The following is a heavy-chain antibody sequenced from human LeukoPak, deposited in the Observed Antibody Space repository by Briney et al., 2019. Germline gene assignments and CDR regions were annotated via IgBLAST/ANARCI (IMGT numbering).Heavy chain of an antibody. D-gene: IGHD6-25*01. CDR1: GGSISSYY. Sequence: SETLSLTCTVSGGSISSYYWSWIRQPAGKGLEWIGRIYTSGSTNYKPSLKRRVTMSVDTSKNQFSLKLSSVTAADTAVYYCAREPEQRRMYYYYYYMDVWGKGTTVTVSS. CDR3: AREPEQRRMYYYYYYMDV. J-gene: IGHJ6*03. V-gene: IGHV4-4*07. CDR2: IYTSGST.